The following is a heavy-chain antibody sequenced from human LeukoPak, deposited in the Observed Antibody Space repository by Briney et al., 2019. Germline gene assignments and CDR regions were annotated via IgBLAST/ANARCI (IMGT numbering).Heavy chain of an antibody. CDR3: ARHRSGWLQSSFDY. J-gene: IGHJ4*02. D-gene: IGHD5-24*01. V-gene: IGHV4-39*01. Sequence: SETLSLTCSVSGGSISSSSSYWGWIRQPPGKGLEWIGSIYYSGSSFDNPALKSRVAISVDTSKNQFSLKLSSVTAADTAVYYCARHRSGWLQSSFDYWGQGTLVTVSS. CDR1: GGSISSSSSY. CDR2: IYYSGSS.